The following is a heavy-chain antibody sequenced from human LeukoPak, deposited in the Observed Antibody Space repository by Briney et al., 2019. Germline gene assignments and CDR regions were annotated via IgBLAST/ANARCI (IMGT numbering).Heavy chain of an antibody. V-gene: IGHV4-59*01. Sequence: PSETXXLTCTXSGGSISSYYWSWIRQPPGKGMEWIGYIYYSGSTNYNPSLKSRVTISVDTSKNQFSLKLSSVTAADTAVYYCALSLGFGELLVDYWGQGTLVTVSS. CDR2: IYYSGST. CDR1: GGSISSYY. J-gene: IGHJ4*02. D-gene: IGHD3-10*01. CDR3: ALSLGFGELLVDY.